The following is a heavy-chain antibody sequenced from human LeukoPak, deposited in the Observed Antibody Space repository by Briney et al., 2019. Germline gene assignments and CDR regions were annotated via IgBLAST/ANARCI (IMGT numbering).Heavy chain of an antibody. CDR2: INHSGST. CDR3: ARRYGEGYYFDY. Sequence: PSETQSLTCAVYGGSFSGYYWSWIRQPPGKGLEWIGEINHSGSTNYNPSLKSRVTISVDTSKNQFSLKLSSVTAADTAVYYCARRYGEGYYFDYWGQGTLVTVSS. CDR1: GGSFSGYY. V-gene: IGHV4-34*01. J-gene: IGHJ4*02. D-gene: IGHD1-14*01.